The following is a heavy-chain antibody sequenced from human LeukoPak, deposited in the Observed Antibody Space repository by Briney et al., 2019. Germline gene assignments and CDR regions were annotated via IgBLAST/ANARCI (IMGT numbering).Heavy chain of an antibody. CDR2: IIPIFGTA. CDR3: ARAGMVVAAIIVDPYNWFDP. J-gene: IGHJ5*02. CDR1: GGTFSSYA. V-gene: IGHV1-69*06. Sequence: GASVKVSCKASGGTFSSYAISWVRQAPGQGLEWMGGIIPIFGTANYAQKFQGRVTITADKSTSTAYMELSSLRSEDTAVYYCARAGMVVAAIIVDPYNWFDPWGQGTLVTVSS. D-gene: IGHD2-15*01.